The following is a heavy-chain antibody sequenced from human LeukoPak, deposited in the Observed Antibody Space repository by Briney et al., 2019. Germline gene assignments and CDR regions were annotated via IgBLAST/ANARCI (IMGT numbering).Heavy chain of an antibody. CDR3: ARWVQPFDP. CDR1: GGSFSGYY. J-gene: IGHJ5*02. D-gene: IGHD5-18*01. CDR2: INHSGST. V-gene: IGHV4-34*01. Sequence: SETLSLACAVYGGSFSGYYWSWIRQPPGKGLEWIGEINHSGSTNYNPSLKSRVTISVDTSKNQFSLKLSSVTAADTAVYYCARWVQPFDPWGQGTLVTVSS.